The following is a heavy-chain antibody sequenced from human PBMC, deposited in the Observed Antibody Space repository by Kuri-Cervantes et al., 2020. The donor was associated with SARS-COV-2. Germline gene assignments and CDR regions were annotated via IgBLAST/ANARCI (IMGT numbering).Heavy chain of an antibody. J-gene: IGHJ6*03. Sequence: GESLKISCAASGFTFSDYYMSWIRQAPGKGLEWVSYISSSGSTIYYADSVKGRFTISRDNAKNSLYLQMNSLRAEDTAVYYCARDGGYSYGFDYYYYMDVWGKGTTVTVSS. CDR2: ISSSGSTI. CDR1: GFTFSDYY. V-gene: IGHV3-11*04. CDR3: ARDGGYSYGFDYYYYMDV. D-gene: IGHD5-18*01.